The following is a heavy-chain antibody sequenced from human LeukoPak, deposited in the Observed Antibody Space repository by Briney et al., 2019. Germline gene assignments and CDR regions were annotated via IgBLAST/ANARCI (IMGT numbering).Heavy chain of an antibody. CDR1: GFTFSSYE. J-gene: IGHJ4*02. V-gene: IGHV3-48*03. CDR2: ITGSGDTI. D-gene: IGHD6-13*01. CDR3: AKEFMGSCLDS. Sequence: PGGSLRLSCSASGFTFSSYEMNWVRQAPGKGLEWISYITGSGDTIYYADSVKGRFTISRDNAKNSLYLQMNSLRPEDTAFYYCAKEFMGSCLDSWGQGTLVTVSS.